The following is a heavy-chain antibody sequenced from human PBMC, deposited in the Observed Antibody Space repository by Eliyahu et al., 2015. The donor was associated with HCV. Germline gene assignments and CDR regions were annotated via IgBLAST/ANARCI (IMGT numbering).Heavy chain of an antibody. Sequence: QVQLQESGPGLVKPSQTLSLTCTVSGGSISSGSYYWSWIRQPAGKGLEWIGRIYTSGRPTHNPSLKSRVTISVDTSKNQFSLKLSSVTAADTAVYYCARARRILEWDVGVGYFDLWGRGTLVTVSS. J-gene: IGHJ2*01. CDR3: ARARRILEWDVGVGYFDL. CDR1: GGSISSGSYY. D-gene: IGHD3-3*01. CDR2: IYTSGRP. V-gene: IGHV4-61*02.